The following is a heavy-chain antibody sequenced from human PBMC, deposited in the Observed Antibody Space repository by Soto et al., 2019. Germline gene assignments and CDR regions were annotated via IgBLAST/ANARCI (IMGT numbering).Heavy chain of an antibody. D-gene: IGHD4-17*01. CDR1: GGSFSGYY. V-gene: IGHV4-34*01. Sequence: TLSLTCAVYGGSFSGYYWSWIRQPPGKGLEWIGEINHSGSTNYNPSLKSRVTISVDTSKNQFSLKLSSVTAADTAVYYCARGFKALRWSYYYYAMDVCGHGTTVTVSS. CDR3: ARGFKALRWSYYYYAMDV. J-gene: IGHJ6*02. CDR2: INHSGST.